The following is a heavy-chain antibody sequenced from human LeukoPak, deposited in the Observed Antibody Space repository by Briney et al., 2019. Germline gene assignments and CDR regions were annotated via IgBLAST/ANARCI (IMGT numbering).Heavy chain of an antibody. CDR1: GFTVSSNY. D-gene: IGHD3-16*01. Sequence: PGGSLRLSCAASGFTVSSNYMIWVRQAPGKGLEWVSVIYSGGSTYYADSVKGQFTISRHNSKNTLYLQMNSLRAEDTAVYYCARDASKGGYFDYWGQGTLVTVSS. V-gene: IGHV3-53*04. J-gene: IGHJ4*02. CDR2: IYSGGST. CDR3: ARDASKGGYFDY.